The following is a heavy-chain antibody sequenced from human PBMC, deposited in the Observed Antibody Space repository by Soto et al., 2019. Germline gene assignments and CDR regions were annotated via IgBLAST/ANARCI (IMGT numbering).Heavy chain of an antibody. V-gene: IGHV1-18*01. CDR2: ISAHNGKT. J-gene: IGHJ4*02. CDR3: ARGRYGDY. CDR1: GYIFTSYG. Sequence: GPEVKKPGASVKVSCKGSGYIFTSYGIAWVRQAPGQGLEWMGWISAHNGKTEYAQKFQGRVTVTRDTSTSTAYLELRSLRSDDTALYSCARGRYGDYWGQGALVTVSS. D-gene: IGHD4-17*01.